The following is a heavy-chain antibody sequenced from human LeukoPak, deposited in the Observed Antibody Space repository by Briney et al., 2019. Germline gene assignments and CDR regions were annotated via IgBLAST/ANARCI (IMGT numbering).Heavy chain of an antibody. V-gene: IGHV3-23*01. CDR3: ARGGSYSDSHFFDY. CDR1: GFTFSSHA. CDR2: ISESGDST. Sequence: QAGGSLRLSCAASGFTFSSHAMNWVRQTPGKGLEWVSGISESGDSTSYTDSVKGRFTISRDNAKNSLYLQMNSLRAEDTAVYYCARGGSYSDSHFFDYWGQGTLVTVSS. D-gene: IGHD1-26*01. J-gene: IGHJ4*02.